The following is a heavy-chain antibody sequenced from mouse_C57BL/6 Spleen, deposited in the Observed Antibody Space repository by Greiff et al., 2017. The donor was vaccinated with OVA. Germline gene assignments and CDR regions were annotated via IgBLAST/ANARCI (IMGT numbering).Heavy chain of an antibody. CDR3: ARSAPYGSSYGFAY. J-gene: IGHJ3*01. Sequence: VQLQQSGAELVKPGASVKISCKASGYAFSSYWMNWVKQRPGKGLEWIGQIYPGDGDTNYNGKFKGKATLTADKSSSTAYMQLSSLTSEDSAVYFCARSAPYGSSYGFAYWGQGTLVTVSA. CDR2: IYPGDGDT. CDR1: GYAFSSYW. V-gene: IGHV1-80*01. D-gene: IGHD1-1*01.